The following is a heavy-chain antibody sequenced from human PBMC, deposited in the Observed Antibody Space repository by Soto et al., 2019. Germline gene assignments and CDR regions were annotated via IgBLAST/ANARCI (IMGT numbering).Heavy chain of an antibody. CDR3: ERVKTRGYHNWFDP. D-gene: IGHD3-22*01. Sequence: ASVKVSCKASGYTFTSYGISWVRQAPGQGLEWMGWISAYNGNTNYAQKLQGRVTMTTDTSTSTAYMELRSLRSDDTAVYYCERVKTRGYHNWFDPWGQGTLVTVSS. CDR2: ISAYNGNT. V-gene: IGHV1-18*01. J-gene: IGHJ5*02. CDR1: GYTFTSYG.